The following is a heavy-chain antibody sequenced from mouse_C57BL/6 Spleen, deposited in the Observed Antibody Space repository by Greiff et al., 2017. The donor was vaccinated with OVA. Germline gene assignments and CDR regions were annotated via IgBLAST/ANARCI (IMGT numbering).Heavy chain of an antibody. CDR1: GYTFTSYW. V-gene: IGHV1-59*01. D-gene: IGHD2-5*01. Sequence: LQQPGAELVRPGTSVKLSCKASGYTFTSYWMHWVKQRPGQGLEWIGVIDPSDSYTNYNQKFKGKATLTVDTSSSTAYMQLSSLTSEDSAVYYCASYSNVYYFDYWGQGTTLTVSS. CDR3: ASYSNVYYFDY. CDR2: IDPSDSYT. J-gene: IGHJ2*01.